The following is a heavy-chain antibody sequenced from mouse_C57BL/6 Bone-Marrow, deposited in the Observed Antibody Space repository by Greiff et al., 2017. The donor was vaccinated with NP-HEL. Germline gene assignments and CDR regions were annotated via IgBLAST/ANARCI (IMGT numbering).Heavy chain of an antibody. CDR3: ARITTVVADAMDY. D-gene: IGHD1-1*01. CDR1: CYTFTSYW. V-gene: IGHV1-59*01. Sequence: QVQLQQPGAELVRPGTAVKLSCKASCYTFTSYWMHWVKQRPGQGLEWIGVIDPSDSYTNYNQKFKGKATLTVDTSSSTAYMQLSSLTSEDSAVYYCARITTVVADAMDYWGQGTSVTVSS. CDR2: IDPSDSYT. J-gene: IGHJ4*01.